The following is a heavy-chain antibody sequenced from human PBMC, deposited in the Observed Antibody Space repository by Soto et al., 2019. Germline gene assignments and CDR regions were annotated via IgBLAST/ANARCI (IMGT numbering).Heavy chain of an antibody. CDR3: ARVSYYDFLSGSAYFGMDV. D-gene: IGHD3-3*01. Sequence: PSETLSLTCTVSAGSISGYYWNWIRQPPGKGLEWIGYISYTGSTNYNPSLKRRVTVSLDASQKQFSLKVSSVTAADTAVYYCARVSYYDFLSGSAYFGMDVWGQGTTVTVS. J-gene: IGHJ6*02. CDR2: ISYTGST. CDR1: AGSISGYY. V-gene: IGHV4-59*01.